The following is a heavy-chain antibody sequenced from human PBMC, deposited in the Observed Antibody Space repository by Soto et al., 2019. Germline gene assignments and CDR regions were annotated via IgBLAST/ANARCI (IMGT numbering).Heavy chain of an antibody. J-gene: IGHJ4*02. CDR3: STYTQLVTV. CDR2: IKNKIDGGTI. Sequence: GGSLRLSCAASGFTFSNAWMSWVRQAPGKGLEWVGRIKNKIDGGTIDYAAPVKTRYTISRDESKNTVYLQMNSLKTEDTAVYYCSTYTQLVTVWGQGTLVTVSS. CDR1: GFTFSNAW. D-gene: IGHD6-6*01. V-gene: IGHV3-15*01.